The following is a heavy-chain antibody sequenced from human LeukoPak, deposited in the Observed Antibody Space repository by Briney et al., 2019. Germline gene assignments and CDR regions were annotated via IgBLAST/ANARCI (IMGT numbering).Heavy chain of an antibody. Sequence: GGSLRLSCAASGFTFSSYGMHWVRQAPGKGLEWVSVISYDGSNKYYADSVKGRFTISRDNSKNTLYLQMNSLRAEDTAVYYCAKDGIGDWLVLDYYYGMDVWGQGTTVTVSS. CDR3: AKDGIGDWLVLDYYYGMDV. CDR1: GFTFSSYG. J-gene: IGHJ6*02. V-gene: IGHV3-30*18. D-gene: IGHD6-19*01. CDR2: ISYDGSNK.